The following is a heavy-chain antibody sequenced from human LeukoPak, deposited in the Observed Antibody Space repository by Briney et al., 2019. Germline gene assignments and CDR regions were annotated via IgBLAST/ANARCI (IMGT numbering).Heavy chain of an antibody. J-gene: IGHJ4*02. CDR2: IGNDGRPT. Sequence: GGSLRLSCEASGFTFSGYYMSWIRQTPGKGLEGVSYIGNDGRPTYYADSVKGRFTISRDNAKNSLYLQTNNLRPEDTAVYYCAKDIQTWPRFPDYWGQGTLVTVSS. D-gene: IGHD5-12*01. CDR3: AKDIQTWPRFPDY. CDR1: GFTFSGYY. V-gene: IGHV3-11*01.